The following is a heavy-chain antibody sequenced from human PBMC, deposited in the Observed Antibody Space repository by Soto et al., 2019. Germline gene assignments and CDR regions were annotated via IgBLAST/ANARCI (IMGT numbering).Heavy chain of an antibody. V-gene: IGHV4-38-2*02. CDR2: IYHSGST. CDR3: ARRSNSGWYFDY. Sequence: ETLSLTCTVSGYSISSGYYWGWIRQPPGKGLEWIGTIYHSGSTYYNPSLKSRVTISVDTSKNQFSMKLSSVTAADTALYYCARRSNSGWYFDYWGQGTLVTV. J-gene: IGHJ4*02. CDR1: GYSISSGYY. D-gene: IGHD6-19*01.